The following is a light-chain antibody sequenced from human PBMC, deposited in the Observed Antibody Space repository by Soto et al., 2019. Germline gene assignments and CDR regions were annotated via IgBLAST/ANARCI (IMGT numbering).Light chain of an antibody. J-gene: IGKJ1*01. CDR2: GAS. CDR1: QSVSSN. V-gene: IGKV3-15*01. Sequence: EIVMTQSPATLAVSPWERVTLSCRASQSVSSNLAWYQQKPGQAPRLLIHGASTRATGIPARFSGSGSGTEFTLTISSLQSEDFAVYYCQQYNNWPRWTFGQGTKV. CDR3: QQYNNWPRWT.